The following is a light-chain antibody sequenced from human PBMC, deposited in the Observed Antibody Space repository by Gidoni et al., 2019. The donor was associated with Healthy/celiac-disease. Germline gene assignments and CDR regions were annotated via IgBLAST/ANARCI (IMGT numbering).Light chain of an antibody. J-gene: IGLJ2*01. Sequence: QLVLTQSPSASASLGASVKLTCPLSSGHSSYAIAWHQQQPEKGPRYLMKLNSDGSHSKGDGIPDRFSGSSSGAERYLTISSLQSEDEADYYCQTWGTGIGVFGGGTKLTVL. CDR1: SGHSSYA. V-gene: IGLV4-69*01. CDR2: LNSDGSH. CDR3: QTWGTGIGV.